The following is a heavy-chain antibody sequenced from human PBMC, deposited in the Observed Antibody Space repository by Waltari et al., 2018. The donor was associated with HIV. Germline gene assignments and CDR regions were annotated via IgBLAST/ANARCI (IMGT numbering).Heavy chain of an antibody. CDR3: ARDSPLGQQLPYMDV. D-gene: IGHD6-13*01. Sequence: QVQLVQSGAEVKKPGASVKVSCKASGYTFTSYAMHWVRQAPGQRLEWMGWINAGNGNTKYSQKFQGRVTITRDTSASTAYMELSSLRSEDTAVYYCARDSPLGQQLPYMDVWGQGTTVTVSS. CDR1: GYTFTSYA. J-gene: IGHJ6*02. V-gene: IGHV1-3*01. CDR2: INAGNGNT.